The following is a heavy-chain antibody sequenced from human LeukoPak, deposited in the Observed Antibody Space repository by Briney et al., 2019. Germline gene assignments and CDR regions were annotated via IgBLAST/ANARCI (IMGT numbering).Heavy chain of an antibody. CDR1: GGTFSSYA. CDR3: ARSSAIVEATTGQRIDGFDI. D-gene: IGHD4-11*01. J-gene: IGHJ3*02. Sequence: GASVKVSCKASGGTFSSYAISWVRQAPGQGLEWMGGIIPIFGTANYAQKFQGRVSITADEGTNTAYMDLSALRSDDTAVYYCARSSAIVEATTGQRIDGFDIWGQGTMVTVSS. CDR2: IIPIFGTA. V-gene: IGHV1-69*13.